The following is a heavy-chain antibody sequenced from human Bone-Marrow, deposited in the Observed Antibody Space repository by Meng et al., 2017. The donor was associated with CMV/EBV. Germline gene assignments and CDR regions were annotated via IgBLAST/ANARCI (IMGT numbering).Heavy chain of an antibody. Sequence: SEALSLTCTVSGGSISSYYWSWIRQPPGKGLEWIGYIYYSGSTNYNPSLKSRVTISVDTSKNQFSMKLSSVTAADTAVYYCAREDLVKGRYGMDVGGQGTTVTVSS. CDR3: AREDLVKGRYGMDV. D-gene: IGHD3-3*01. CDR2: IYYSGST. CDR1: GGSISSYY. V-gene: IGHV4-59*01. J-gene: IGHJ6*02.